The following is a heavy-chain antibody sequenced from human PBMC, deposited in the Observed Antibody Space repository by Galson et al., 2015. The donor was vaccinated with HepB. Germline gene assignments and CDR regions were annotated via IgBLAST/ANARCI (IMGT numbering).Heavy chain of an antibody. Sequence: SLRLSCAASGFTFSSYAIHWVRQASGKGLEWVAVVSNDGTNKYYADSVKGRFTISRDDSKSTLYLQMNSLRAEDTAVYYCARAVGAGEFDYWGQGTLVTVSS. CDR1: GFTFSSYA. CDR3: ARAVGAGEFDY. D-gene: IGHD1-26*01. V-gene: IGHV3-30-3*01. CDR2: VSNDGTNK. J-gene: IGHJ4*02.